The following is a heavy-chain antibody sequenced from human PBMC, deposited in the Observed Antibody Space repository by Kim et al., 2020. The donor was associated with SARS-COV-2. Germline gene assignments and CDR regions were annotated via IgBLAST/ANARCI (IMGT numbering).Heavy chain of an antibody. CDR3: ARDRFASVDYGDSNFDY. J-gene: IGHJ4*02. V-gene: IGHV4-39*07. CDR2: IYYSGST. CDR1: GGSISSSSYY. Sequence: SETLSLTCTVSGGSISSSSYYWGWIRQPPGKGLEWIGSIYYSGSTYYNPSLKSRVTISVDTSKNQFSLKLSSVTAADTAVYYCARDRFASVDYGDSNFDYWGQGTLVTVSS. D-gene: IGHD4-17*01.